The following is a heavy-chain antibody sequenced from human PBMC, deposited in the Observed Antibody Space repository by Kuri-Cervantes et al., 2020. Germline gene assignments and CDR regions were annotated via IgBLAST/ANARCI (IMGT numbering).Heavy chain of an antibody. CDR3: ARNTVGRAYFDY. CDR2: ISWNGGIA. D-gene: IGHD4-23*01. J-gene: IGHJ4*02. Sequence: SLKISCAASGFSFDDYAMHWVRQAPGKGLEWVSGISWNGGIADYADSVKGRFTISRDNAKNSVYLQMNSLRAEDTAVYFCARNTVGRAYFDYWGQGSLVTVSS. V-gene: IGHV3-9*01. CDR1: GFSFDDYA.